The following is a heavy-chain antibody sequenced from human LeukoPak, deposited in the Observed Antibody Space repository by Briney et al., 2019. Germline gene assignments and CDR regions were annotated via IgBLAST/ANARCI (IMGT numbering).Heavy chain of an antibody. CDR1: GFTFSTYN. J-gene: IGHJ5*02. CDR2: ITSSSSYV. D-gene: IGHD3-3*01. CDR3: ARGSRFLEWLPNWFDP. Sequence: GGSLRLSCEASGFTFSTYNMNWVRQAPGKRLEWVSSITSSSSYVFYADSVKGRFTISRDNAKNSLYLQMNSLRAEDTAVYYCARGSRFLEWLPNWFDPWGQGTLVTVSS. V-gene: IGHV3-21*01.